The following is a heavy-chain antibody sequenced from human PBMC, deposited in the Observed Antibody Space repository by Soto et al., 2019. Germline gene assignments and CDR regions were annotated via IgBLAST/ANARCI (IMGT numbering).Heavy chain of an antibody. V-gene: IGHV4-30-2*01. Sequence: QLQLQESGSGLVKPSQTLSLTCAVSGGSISSGGYSWNWIRQPPGKGMEWIGFIYHSGSTFYSPSLKSRVTISVDGSRDQFFLKLSSVTAADTAVYYCAGGERDDSALRYGGQGDLVAVSS. D-gene: IGHD2-21*02. CDR2: IYHSGST. J-gene: IGHJ4*02. CDR3: AGGERDDSALRY. CDR1: GGSISSGGYS.